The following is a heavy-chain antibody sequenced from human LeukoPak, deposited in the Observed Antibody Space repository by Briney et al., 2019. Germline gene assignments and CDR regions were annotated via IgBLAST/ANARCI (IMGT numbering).Heavy chain of an antibody. CDR3: ARGVTMVRGVMNNWFDP. Sequence: SETLSLTCTVSGGSISSYYWSWIRQPAGKGLEWIGRIYTSGGINYNPSLKSRVTMSGDTSKKQFSLKLTSVTAADTAVYYCARGVTMVRGVMNNWFDPWGQGTLVTVSS. J-gene: IGHJ5*02. D-gene: IGHD3-10*01. CDR2: IYTSGGI. CDR1: GGSISSYY. V-gene: IGHV4-4*07.